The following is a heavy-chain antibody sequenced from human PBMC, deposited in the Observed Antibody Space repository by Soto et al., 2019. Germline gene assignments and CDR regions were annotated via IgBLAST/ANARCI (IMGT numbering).Heavy chain of an antibody. CDR2: ISAYNGNT. J-gene: IGHJ5*02. Sequence: ASVKVSCKASGYTFTSYGISWVRQAPGQGLEWMGWISAYNGNTNYAQKLQGRVTMTTDTSTSTAYMELRSLRSDDTAVYYCAREDPDRYSSGWYLFDNWGQGTLVTVSS. V-gene: IGHV1-18*01. CDR3: AREDPDRYSSGWYLFDN. D-gene: IGHD6-19*01. CDR1: GYTFTSYG.